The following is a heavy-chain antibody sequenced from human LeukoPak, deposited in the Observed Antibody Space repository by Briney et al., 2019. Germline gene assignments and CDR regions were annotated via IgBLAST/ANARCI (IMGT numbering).Heavy chain of an antibody. CDR1: GFPFSSYW. Sequence: GGSLRLSCVASGFPFSSYWMNWVRQAPGKGLEWVSYISSSSSNIIYYADSVKGRFTISRDNAKNSLYLQMNSLRAEDTAVYYCAALPATRSYWGQGTLVTVSS. CDR2: ISSSSSNII. V-gene: IGHV3-48*01. J-gene: IGHJ4*02. CDR3: AALPATRSY.